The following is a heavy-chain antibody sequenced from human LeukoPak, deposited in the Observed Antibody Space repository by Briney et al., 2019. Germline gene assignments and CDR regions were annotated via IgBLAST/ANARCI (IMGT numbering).Heavy chain of an antibody. CDR3: ARVTGYMIEDYFDY. J-gene: IGHJ4*02. Sequence: SETLSLTCTVSGGSIGSYYWSWIRQPPGKGLEWIGYIYYSGSTNYNPSLKSRVTISVDTSKNQFSLKLSSVTAADTAVYYCARVTGYMIEDYFDYWGQGTLVTVSS. CDR1: GGSIGSYY. D-gene: IGHD3-9*01. V-gene: IGHV4-59*01. CDR2: IYYSGST.